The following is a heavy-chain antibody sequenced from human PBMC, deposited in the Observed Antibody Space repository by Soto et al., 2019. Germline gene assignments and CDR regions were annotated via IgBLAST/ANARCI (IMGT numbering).Heavy chain of an antibody. D-gene: IGHD6-19*01. J-gene: IGHJ6*02. Sequence: EVQLVESGGGLVQPGGSLRLSCAASGFTFSSYAMTWVRQAPGKGLEWVSSISGSGDYTYYADSEKGRFTICRDNAKNTLYLQIDSLRPVDTAEYYCAKGLAGAGPHYYGMDVCGQGTTVTVSS. V-gene: IGHV3-23*04. CDR3: AKGLAGAGPHYYGMDV. CDR2: ISGSGDYT. CDR1: GFTFSSYA.